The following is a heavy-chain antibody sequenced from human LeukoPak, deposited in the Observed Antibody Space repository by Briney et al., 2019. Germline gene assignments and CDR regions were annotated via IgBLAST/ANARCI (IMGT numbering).Heavy chain of an antibody. CDR3: ASPYSSSSPGY. CDR2: INHSGST. V-gene: IGHV4-34*01. D-gene: IGHD6-13*01. Sequence: PSETLSLTCAVYGGSFSGYYWSWIRQPPGKGLEWIGEINHSGSTNYNPSLKSRVTISVDTSKNQFSLKLSSVTAADTAVYYCASPYSSSSPGYWGQGTLVTVSS. J-gene: IGHJ4*02. CDR1: GGSFSGYY.